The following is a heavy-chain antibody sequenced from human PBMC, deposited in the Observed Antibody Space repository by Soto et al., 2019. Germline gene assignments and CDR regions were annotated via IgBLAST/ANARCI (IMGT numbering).Heavy chain of an antibody. J-gene: IGHJ5*02. CDR2: IYYSGST. D-gene: IGHD5-12*01. Sequence: QLQLQESGPGLVKPSETLSLTCTVSGGSISSSSYYWGWIRQPPGKGLEWIGSIYYSGSTYYNPSLKSRVTISVDTSKNQFSLKLSSVTAADTAVYYCARPLYSGYDLSGMYNWFDPWGQGTLVTVSS. CDR3: ARPLYSGYDLSGMYNWFDP. V-gene: IGHV4-39*01. CDR1: GGSISSSSYY.